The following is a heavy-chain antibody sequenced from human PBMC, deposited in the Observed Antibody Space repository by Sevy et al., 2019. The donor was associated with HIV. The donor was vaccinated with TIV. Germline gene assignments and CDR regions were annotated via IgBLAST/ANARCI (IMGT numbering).Heavy chain of an antibody. V-gene: IGHV3-23*01. Sequence: GGSLRLSCAASGFTFNSYAISWVRQAPGKGLEWVSSISGGGGSTYYADSVKGRFTISRDNSKNVLSLQMDSLRGEDTALYYCGKDGRRVGVPGSCHCAMDVWGQGTMVTVSS. CDR3: GKDGRRVGVPGSCHCAMDV. J-gene: IGHJ6*02. CDR1: GFTFNSYA. D-gene: IGHD2-2*01. CDR2: ISGGGGST.